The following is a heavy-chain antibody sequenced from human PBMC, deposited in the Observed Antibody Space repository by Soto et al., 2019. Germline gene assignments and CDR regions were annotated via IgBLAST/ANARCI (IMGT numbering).Heavy chain of an antibody. CDR3: ARDPPMWQGDDFWSGYRPRYYYGMDV. J-gene: IGHJ6*02. CDR1: GGTFSSYA. D-gene: IGHD3-3*01. V-gene: IGHV1-69*13. Sequence: GASVKVSCKASGGTFSSYAISWVRQAPGQGLEWMGGIIPIFGTANYAQKFQGRVTITADESTSTAYMELSSLRSEDTAVYYCARDPPMWQGDDFWSGYRPRYYYGMDVWGQGTTVTVSS. CDR2: IIPIFGTA.